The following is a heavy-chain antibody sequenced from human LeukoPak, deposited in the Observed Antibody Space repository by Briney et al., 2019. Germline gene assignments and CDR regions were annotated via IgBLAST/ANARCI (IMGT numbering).Heavy chain of an antibody. CDR2: ISSSSSYI. V-gene: IGHV3-21*04. CDR1: GFTFSSYS. Sequence: PGGSLRLSCAASGFTFSSYSMNWVRQAPGKGLEWVSSISSSSSYIYYADSVKGRFTISRDNAKNSLYLQMNSLRAEDTAVYYCAKSVEVWAELYCSSTSCATPLDYWGQGTLVTVSS. D-gene: IGHD2-2*01. CDR3: AKSVEVWAELYCSSTSCATPLDY. J-gene: IGHJ4*02.